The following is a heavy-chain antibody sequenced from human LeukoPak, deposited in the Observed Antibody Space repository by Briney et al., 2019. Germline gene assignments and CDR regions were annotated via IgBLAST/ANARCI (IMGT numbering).Heavy chain of an antibody. J-gene: IGHJ3*02. Sequence: ASVKVSCKTSGDTFTTYAIIWVRQAPGQGLEWMGGIIPMFGTPNYAQRLQGRVTMTTDTSTSTAYMELRSLRSDDTAAYFCARHRLHRIYYDTTGYYHDACDIWGQRTMVTVSS. CDR2: IIPMFGTP. D-gene: IGHD3-22*01. CDR3: ARHRLHRIYYDTTGYYHDACDI. CDR1: GDTFTTYA. V-gene: IGHV1-69*05.